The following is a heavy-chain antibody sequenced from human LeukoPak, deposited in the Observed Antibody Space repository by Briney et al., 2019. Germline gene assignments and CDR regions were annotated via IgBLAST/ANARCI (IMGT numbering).Heavy chain of an antibody. CDR1: GGSFSGYY. J-gene: IGHJ5*02. V-gene: IGHV4-34*01. CDR2: INHSGST. CDR3: ARGRSIAARRGPIDP. Sequence: SETLSLTCAVYGGSFSGYYWSRIRQPPGKGLEWIGKINHSGSTNYNPSLKSRVTISVDTSKNQFSLKLSSVTAADTAVYYCARGRSIAARRGPIDPWGQGTLVTVSS. D-gene: IGHD6-6*01.